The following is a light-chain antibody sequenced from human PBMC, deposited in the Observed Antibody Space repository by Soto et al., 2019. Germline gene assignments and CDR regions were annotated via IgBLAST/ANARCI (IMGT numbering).Light chain of an antibody. V-gene: IGKV1-8*01. Sequence: AIRMTQSPSSFSASTGDRVTITCRASQGISSYLAWYQQKPGKAPKLLIYAASTLQSGVPSRFSGSGSWTDFTLTISCLQSEDFATYYCQQYYSLLTFGGGTKVEIK. CDR2: AAS. CDR1: QGISSY. J-gene: IGKJ4*01. CDR3: QQYYSLLT.